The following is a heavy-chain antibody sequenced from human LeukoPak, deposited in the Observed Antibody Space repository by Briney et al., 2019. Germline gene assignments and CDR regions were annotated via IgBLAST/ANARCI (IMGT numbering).Heavy chain of an antibody. V-gene: IGHV3-23*01. CDR2: FDGNGPNT. CDR1: GFTFSSFA. CDR3: ARDDSSGYYGVPRYFDY. Sequence: GGSLRLSCAASGFTFSSFAMTWVRQAPGKGLEWVSGFDGNGPNTYYADSVKGRWTISRDNSRNTLYLEMNSLRPEDTAVYYCARDDSSGYYGVPRYFDYWGQGTLVTVSS. J-gene: IGHJ4*02. D-gene: IGHD3-22*01.